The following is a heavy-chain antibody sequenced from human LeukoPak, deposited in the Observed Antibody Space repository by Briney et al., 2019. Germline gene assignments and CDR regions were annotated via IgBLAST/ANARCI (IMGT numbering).Heavy chain of an antibody. CDR1: GFTFSSYA. CDR3: ATSSGGYCSSTSCYAHY. V-gene: IGHV3-23*01. Sequence: GGSLRLSCAASGFTFSSYAMSWVRQAPGKGLEWVSSISGSGGSTYYADSVKGRLTISRDNSKNTLYLQMNGLRADDTAVYYCATSSGGYCSSTSCYAHYWGQGTLVTVSS. J-gene: IGHJ4*02. CDR2: ISGSGGST. D-gene: IGHD2-2*01.